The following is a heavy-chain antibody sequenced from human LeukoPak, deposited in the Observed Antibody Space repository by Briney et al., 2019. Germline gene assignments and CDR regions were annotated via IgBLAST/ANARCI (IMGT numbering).Heavy chain of an antibody. D-gene: IGHD3-22*01. J-gene: IGHJ4*02. Sequence: PSETLSLTCTVSGVSMNNYYWSWIRQSPGKGLEWVGYIYHTGSATYKPSLKSRVTLSLDTSKNQFSLRLNSVTAADTAVYYCARGRGDSKGTSFDFWGQGTLVTVSS. CDR2: IYHTGSA. CDR1: GVSMNNYY. V-gene: IGHV4-59*01. CDR3: ARGRGDSKGTSFDF.